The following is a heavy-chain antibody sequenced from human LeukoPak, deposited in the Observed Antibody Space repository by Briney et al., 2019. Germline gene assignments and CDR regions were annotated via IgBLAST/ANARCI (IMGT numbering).Heavy chain of an antibody. D-gene: IGHD6-19*01. CDR2: INHSGST. CDR1: GGSFSGYY. V-gene: IGHV4-34*01. J-gene: IGHJ1*01. Sequence: KPSETLSLTCAVYGGSFSGYYWSWIRQPPGKGLEWIGEINHSGSTNYNPSLKSRVTMSVDTSKNQFSLNLSSVTAADTAVYYCARSRGIAVTGTTSFQHWGQGTLVTVSS. CDR3: ARSRGIAVTGTTSFQH.